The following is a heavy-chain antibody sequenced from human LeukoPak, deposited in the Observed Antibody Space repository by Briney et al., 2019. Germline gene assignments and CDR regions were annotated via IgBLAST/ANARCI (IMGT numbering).Heavy chain of an antibody. CDR3: ARVGSSSWYGAFDI. Sequence: GGSLRLSCAASGFTFSSYWMSWVRQAPGKGLEGVANIKQDGSEKYYVDSVKGRFTISRDNAKNSLYLQMNSLRAEDTAVYYCARVGSSSWYGAFDIWGQGTMVTVSS. V-gene: IGHV3-7*01. CDR2: IKQDGSEK. J-gene: IGHJ3*02. D-gene: IGHD6-13*01. CDR1: GFTFSSYW.